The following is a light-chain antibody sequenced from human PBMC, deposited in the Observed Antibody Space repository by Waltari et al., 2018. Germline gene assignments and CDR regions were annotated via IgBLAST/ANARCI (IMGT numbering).Light chain of an antibody. V-gene: IGLV1-44*01. CDR1: RSNIGDNA. CDR3: AAWDDSVNGYV. CDR2: TDN. J-gene: IGLJ1*01. Sequence: QSVLTQPPSASGTPGERVPISCSGSRSNIGDNAVNWYQHLPGAAPELLIYTDNQRPAGVPARFSGSKSGTSASLGISGLQSEDEATYYCAAWDDSVNGYVFGSGTEVTVL.